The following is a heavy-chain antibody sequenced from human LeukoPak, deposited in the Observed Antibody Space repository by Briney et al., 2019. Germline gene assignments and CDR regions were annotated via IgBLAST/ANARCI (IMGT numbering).Heavy chain of an antibody. V-gene: IGHV3-23*01. D-gene: IGHD3-3*01. Sequence: PGGSLRLSCAASGFTFSRYWMNWVRQAPGKGLEWVSAISGSGGSTYYADSVKGRFTISRDNSKNTLYLQMNSLRAEDTAVYYCAKDTPITIFGVVPPGAFDIWGQGTMVTVSS. J-gene: IGHJ3*02. CDR1: GFTFSRYW. CDR3: AKDTPITIFGVVPPGAFDI. CDR2: ISGSGGST.